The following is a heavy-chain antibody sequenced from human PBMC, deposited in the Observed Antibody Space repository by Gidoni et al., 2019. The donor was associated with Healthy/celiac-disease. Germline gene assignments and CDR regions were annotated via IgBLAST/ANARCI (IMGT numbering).Heavy chain of an antibody. CDR3: AREGRADYDSSGYSPRYMDV. J-gene: IGHJ6*03. CDR1: GGSISSGDSY. V-gene: IGHV4-30-4*01. D-gene: IGHD3-22*01. Sequence: QVQLQESGPGLVKPSQPLSLTCTVSGGSISSGDSYWRWIRQTPGKGLEWSGYIYYSGSTYYNPALKSRVTISVDTSKNQFSLKLSSVTAADTAVYYCAREGRADYDSSGYSPRYMDVWGKGTTVTVSS. CDR2: IYYSGST.